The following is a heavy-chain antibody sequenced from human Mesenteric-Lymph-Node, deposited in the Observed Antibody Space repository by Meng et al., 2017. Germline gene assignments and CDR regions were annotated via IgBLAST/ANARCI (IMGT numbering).Heavy chain of an antibody. CDR1: GFTVSSNY. V-gene: IGHV3-66*02. Sequence: GESLKISCAASGFTVSSNYMSWVRQAPGEGLEWVSVIYSGGSTYYADSVKGRFTISRDNSKNTLYFQMNSLRAEDTAVYYCARDRSYCSGGSCYPKENWFDPWGQGTLVTVSS. J-gene: IGHJ5*02. CDR3: ARDRSYCSGGSCYPKENWFDP. CDR2: IYSGGST. D-gene: IGHD2-15*01.